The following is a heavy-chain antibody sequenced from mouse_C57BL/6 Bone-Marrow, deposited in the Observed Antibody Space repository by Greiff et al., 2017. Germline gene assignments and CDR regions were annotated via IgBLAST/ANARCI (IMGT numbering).Heavy chain of an antibody. CDR1: GYTFTGYW. CDR2: FLPVLFST. Sequence: VQLQQSGAELMKPGASVKLSCKATGYTFTGYWLEWVNQRPGHVLSLIFEFLPVLFSTNYNEKFKGTATFTADPSSNTAYMQLSSLTTEHSAIYYCARTRGLYCWYFDVWGTGTTVTVSS. J-gene: IGHJ1*03. CDR3: ARTRGLYCWYFDV. D-gene: IGHD2-1*01. V-gene: IGHV1-9*01.